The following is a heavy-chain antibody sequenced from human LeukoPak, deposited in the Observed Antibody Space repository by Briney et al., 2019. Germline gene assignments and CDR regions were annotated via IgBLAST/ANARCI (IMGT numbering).Heavy chain of an antibody. Sequence: SETLSLTCTVSGGSITDYYWSWIRQPPGKGLEWIGYIYYSGSTNYNPSLKSRVTISVDTSKNQFSLKLSSVTAADTAVYYCASYGENDYWGQGTLVTVSS. J-gene: IGHJ4*02. CDR2: IYYSGST. CDR1: GGSITDYY. V-gene: IGHV4-59*08. CDR3: ASYGENDY. D-gene: IGHD4-17*01.